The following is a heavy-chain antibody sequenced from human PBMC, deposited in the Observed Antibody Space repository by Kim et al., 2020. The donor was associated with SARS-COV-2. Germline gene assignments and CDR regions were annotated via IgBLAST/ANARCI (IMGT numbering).Heavy chain of an antibody. J-gene: IGHJ4*02. Sequence: VKGRFTISRDNAKNSLYLQMNSLRAEDTAVYYCARAGYYYDSSGQEVVGYWGQGTLVTVSS. V-gene: IGHV3-48*03. D-gene: IGHD3-22*01. CDR3: ARAGYYYDSSGQEVVGY.